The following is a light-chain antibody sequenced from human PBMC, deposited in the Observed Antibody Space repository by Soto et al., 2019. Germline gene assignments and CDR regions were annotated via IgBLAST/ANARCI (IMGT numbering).Light chain of an antibody. J-gene: IGKJ1*01. CDR3: QNYNGAPWT. CDR1: QGISTY. V-gene: IGKV1-27*01. CDR2: AAS. Sequence: DIQMTQSPSSLSASVGDRVTITCRVSQGISTYLVWYQQKPGTVSKLLIFAASTLQSGVPSRFSGSGSGTDFTLTISSLQPEDVATYYCQNYNGAPWTFGQGTKVEIK.